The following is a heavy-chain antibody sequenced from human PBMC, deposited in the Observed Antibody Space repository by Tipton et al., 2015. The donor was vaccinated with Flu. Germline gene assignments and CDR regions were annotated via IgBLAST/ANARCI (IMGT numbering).Heavy chain of an antibody. Sequence: LRLSCTVSSGSIRSTNYFCAWIRQPPGKRLELIGSIYPSGTTYFNPSLKSRVTISVDTSKGQFSLMLRSVTAADTAVYYCARLSYYDVDLKNFYFDHWGQGALATVSS. CDR3: ARLSYYDVDLKNFYFDH. J-gene: IGHJ4*02. CDR2: IYPSGTT. V-gene: IGHV4-39*01. CDR1: SGSIRSTNYF. D-gene: IGHD3-10*02.